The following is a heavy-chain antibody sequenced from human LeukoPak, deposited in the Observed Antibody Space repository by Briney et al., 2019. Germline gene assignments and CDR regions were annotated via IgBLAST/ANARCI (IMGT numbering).Heavy chain of an antibody. V-gene: IGHV4-39*01. CDR1: GGSISSSSYY. D-gene: IGHD4-11*01. J-gene: IGHJ5*02. CDR2: IYYSGST. CDR3: ARRPVTTGANWFDP. Sequence: SETLSLTCTVSGGSISSSSYYWGWSRQPPGKGREWIGSIYYSGSTYYNPSLKSRVTISVDTSKKQFSLKLSSVTAADTAVYYCARRPVTTGANWFDPWGQGTLVTVSS.